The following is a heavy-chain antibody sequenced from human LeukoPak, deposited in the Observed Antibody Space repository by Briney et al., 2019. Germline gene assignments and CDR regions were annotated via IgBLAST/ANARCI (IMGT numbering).Heavy chain of an antibody. D-gene: IGHD3-3*01. CDR1: GFTFSSYA. Sequence: GGSLRLSCAASGFTFSSYAMHWVRQAPGKGLEWVAVISYDGSNKYYADSVKGRFTISRDNSKNTLYLQMNSLRAEDTAVYYCARGGRDYDFWSGYYTGMSCWFDPWGQGTLVTVSS. CDR2: ISYDGSNK. V-gene: IGHV3-30-3*01. J-gene: IGHJ5*02. CDR3: ARGGRDYDFWSGYYTGMSCWFDP.